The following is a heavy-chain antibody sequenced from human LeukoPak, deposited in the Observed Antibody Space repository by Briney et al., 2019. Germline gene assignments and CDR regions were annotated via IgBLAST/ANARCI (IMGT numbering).Heavy chain of an antibody. CDR1: NGSITSTSYY. CDR2: TSSGGSA. CDR3: ARQGGGDFVDS. V-gene: IGHV4-39*01. J-gene: IGHJ4*02. Sequence: PSETLSLTCFVSNGSITSTSYYWAWIRQSPGKGLEWIGTTSSGGSASYKTSLKSRVTISVDTSKTQLSLRLTSVTAADTAVHYCARQGGGDFVDSWGQGTLVSVS. D-gene: IGHD4-17*01.